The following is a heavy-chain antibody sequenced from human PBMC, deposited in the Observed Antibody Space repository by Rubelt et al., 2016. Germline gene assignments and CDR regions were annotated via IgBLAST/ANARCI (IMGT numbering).Heavy chain of an antibody. V-gene: IGHV4-39*02. CDR1: GGSISSSSYY. CDR2: IYYSGST. J-gene: IGHJ6*03. Sequence: QLQLQESGPGLVKPSETLSLTCTVSGGSISSSSYYWGWIRQPPGKGLEWIGSIYYSGSTYYNPSPKGRLTIAVYASQSHLSRQLSSGTAADTAVYYCAGGHPSRRHMDVWGKGTTVTVSS. CDR3: AGGHPSRRHMDV.